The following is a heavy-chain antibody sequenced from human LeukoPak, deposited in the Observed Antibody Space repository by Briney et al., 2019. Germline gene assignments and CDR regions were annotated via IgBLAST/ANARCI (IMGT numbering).Heavy chain of an antibody. CDR1: GFTFSSYS. CDR3: ARVWPHSRYCFDY. J-gene: IGHJ4*02. Sequence: GGSLRLSCAASGFTFSSYSMNWVRQAPGKGLEWVSSISSSSSYIYYADSVKGRFTISRDNAKNSLYLQMNSLRAEDTAVYYCARVWPHSRYCFDYWGQGTLVTVSS. D-gene: IGHD3-16*01. CDR2: ISSSSSYI. V-gene: IGHV3-21*01.